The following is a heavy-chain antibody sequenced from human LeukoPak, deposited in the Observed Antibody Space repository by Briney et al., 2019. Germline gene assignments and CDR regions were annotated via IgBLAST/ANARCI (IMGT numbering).Heavy chain of an antibody. CDR1: GYSFTSYW. CDR2: IYPGDSDT. CDR3: ARRTFHYDSSGYYRPYYFDY. V-gene: IGHV5-51*01. Sequence: GESLKISCKGPGYSFTSYWIGWVRQMPGKGLEWMGIIYPGDSDTRYSPSFQGQVTISADKSISTAYLQWSSLKASDTAMYYCARRTFHYDSSGYYRPYYFDYWGQGTLVTVSS. D-gene: IGHD3-22*01. J-gene: IGHJ4*02.